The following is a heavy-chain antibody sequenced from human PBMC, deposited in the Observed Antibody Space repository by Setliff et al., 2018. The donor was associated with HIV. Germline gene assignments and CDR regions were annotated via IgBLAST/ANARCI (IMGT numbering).Heavy chain of an antibody. J-gene: IGHJ5*02. CDR1: GDSISSGSYY. CDR3: AKRTFGSGRLDP. Sequence: SETLSLTFSVSGDSISSGSYYWSWIRLPAGKGLEWIGQIHTTGSTNYNPSLKSRVTISMDTPKNQFSLNLNSVTATDTAVYYCAKRTFGSGRLDPWGQGTLVTVSS. V-gene: IGHV4-61*09. CDR2: IHTTGST. D-gene: IGHD3-16*01.